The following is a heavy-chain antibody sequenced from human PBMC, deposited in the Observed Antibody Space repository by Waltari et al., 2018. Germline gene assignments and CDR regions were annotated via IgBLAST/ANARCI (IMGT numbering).Heavy chain of an antibody. Sequence: QITLKESGPTLVKPTQTLTLTCTFSGFSLSTSGVGVGWIRQPPGKALEWLALIYWNDDKRYSPSLKSRLTITKDTSKNQVVLTMTNMDPVDTATYYCAHRRGLGGTIFGVVAHIPGYFQHWGQGTLVTVSS. CDR2: IYWNDDK. CDR1: GFSLSTSGVG. J-gene: IGHJ1*01. V-gene: IGHV2-5*01. CDR3: AHRRGLGGTIFGVVAHIPGYFQH. D-gene: IGHD3-3*01.